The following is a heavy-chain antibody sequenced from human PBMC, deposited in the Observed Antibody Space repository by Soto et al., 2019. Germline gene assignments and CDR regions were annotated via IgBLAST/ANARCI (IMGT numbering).Heavy chain of an antibody. V-gene: IGHV1-18*04. D-gene: IGHD4-17*01. Sequence: ASVKVSCKASGYTFTSYGISWVRQAPGQGLEWMGWISAYNGNTNYAQKLQGRVTMTTDTSTSTAYMELRSLRSDDTAVYYCARHRTVGGDRFAYNWFDHWGQGTLVTVSS. CDR2: ISAYNGNT. CDR1: GYTFTSYG. CDR3: ARHRTVGGDRFAYNWFDH. J-gene: IGHJ5*02.